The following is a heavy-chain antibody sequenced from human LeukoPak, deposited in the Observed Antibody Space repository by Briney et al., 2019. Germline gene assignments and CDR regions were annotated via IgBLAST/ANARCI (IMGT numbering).Heavy chain of an antibody. J-gene: IGHJ5*02. V-gene: IGHV4-34*01. CDR3: ARGVYYDFWSGYFTPQNWFDP. CDR2: INHSGST. D-gene: IGHD3-3*01. CDR1: GGSFSGYY. Sequence: SETLSLTCGVYGGSFSGYYWSWIRQPPGKGLEWIGEINHSGSTNYNPSLKSRVTISVDTSKNQFSLKLSSVTAADTAVYYCARGVYYDFWSGYFTPQNWFDPWGQGTLVTVSS.